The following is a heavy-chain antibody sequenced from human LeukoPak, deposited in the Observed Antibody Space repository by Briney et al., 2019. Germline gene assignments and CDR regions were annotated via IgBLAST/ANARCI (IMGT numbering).Heavy chain of an antibody. V-gene: IGHV3-48*01. J-gene: IGHJ3*02. CDR2: ISSSSSTI. D-gene: IGHD3-22*01. CDR3: ASSGYSNAFDI. CDR1: GFTFSSYS. Sequence: GGSLSLSCAASGFTFSSYSMNWVRQAPGKGLEWVSYISSSSSTIYYADSVKGRFTISRDNAKNSLYLQMNSLRAEDTAVYYCASSGYSNAFDIWGQGTMVTVSS.